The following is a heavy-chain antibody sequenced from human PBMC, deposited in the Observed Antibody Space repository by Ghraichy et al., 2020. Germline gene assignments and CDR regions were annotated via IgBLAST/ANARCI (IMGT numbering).Heavy chain of an antibody. CDR2: INSVSSVI. CDR3: ARGLSP. Sequence: GGSLRLSCVASGFTFSNSHMNWVRQAPGRGPEWVSYINSVSSVIYYADSVKGRFTISRDNVKNSLYLQMNSLTDEDTATYYCARGLSPWGRGTLVTVSS. J-gene: IGHJ5*02. CDR1: GFTFSNSH. V-gene: IGHV3-48*02.